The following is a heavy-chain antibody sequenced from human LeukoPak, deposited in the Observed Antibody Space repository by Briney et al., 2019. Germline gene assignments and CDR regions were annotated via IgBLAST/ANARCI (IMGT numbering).Heavy chain of an antibody. CDR1: GYTFTGYY. Sequence: ASVKVSCKASGYTFTGYYMHWVRQAPGQGLEWMGWINPNSGGTNYAQKFQGRVTMTRDTSISTAYMELSRLRSDDTAVYYCASAIAAAAPQAVDVWGQGTTVTVSS. CDR2: INPNSGGT. CDR3: ASAIAAAAPQAVDV. D-gene: IGHD6-13*01. J-gene: IGHJ6*02. V-gene: IGHV1-2*02.